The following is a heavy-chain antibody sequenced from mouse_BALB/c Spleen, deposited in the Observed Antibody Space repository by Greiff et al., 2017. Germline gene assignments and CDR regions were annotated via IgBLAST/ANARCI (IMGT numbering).Heavy chain of an antibody. Sequence: EVHLVESGGGLVKPGGSLKLSCAASGFTFSSYAMSWVRQSPEKRLEWVAEISSCGSYTYYPDTVTGRFTISRDNAKNTLYLEMSSLRSEDTAMYYCSRGGITTAEDYWGQGTSVTVSS. CDR3: SRGGITTAEDY. D-gene: IGHD1-2*01. CDR2: ISSCGSYT. CDR1: GFTFSSYA. V-gene: IGHV5-9-4*01. J-gene: IGHJ4*01.